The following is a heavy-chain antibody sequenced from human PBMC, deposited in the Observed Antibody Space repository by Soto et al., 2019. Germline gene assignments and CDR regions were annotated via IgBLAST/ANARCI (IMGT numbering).Heavy chain of an antibody. V-gene: IGHV4-61*01. Sequence: SETLSLTCGVSGGSLTSGTYSWNWIRQPPGNGLEWSGYIYYSGSTNYNPSLKSRVTISVDTSKNQFSLKLSSVNAADTAVYYCARGWGYKRITMVRGVILFDYWGQGTLVTVSS. J-gene: IGHJ4*02. CDR1: GGSLTSGTYS. CDR2: IYYSGST. D-gene: IGHD3-10*01. CDR3: ARGWGYKRITMVRGVILFDY.